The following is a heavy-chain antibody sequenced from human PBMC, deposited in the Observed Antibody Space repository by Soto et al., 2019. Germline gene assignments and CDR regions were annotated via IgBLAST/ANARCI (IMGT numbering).Heavy chain of an antibody. CDR3: ARSVAVSADYFYYGLDV. D-gene: IGHD6-19*01. J-gene: IGHJ6*02. CDR2: IFDSRNT. V-gene: IGHV4-59*11. Sequence: SETLSLTCIVSGGSISSHYWSWIRQPPGKGLEWIGYIFDSRNTNYNPSLRSRVSMSVDTSKNQFSLMLRSVSAADTAVYYCARSVAVSADYFYYGLDVWGHGTTVTVSS. CDR1: GGSISSHY.